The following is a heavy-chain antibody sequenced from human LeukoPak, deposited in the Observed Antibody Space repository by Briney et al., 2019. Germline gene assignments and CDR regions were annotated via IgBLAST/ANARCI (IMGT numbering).Heavy chain of an antibody. J-gene: IGHJ4*02. Sequence: GGSLRLSCAASGFTFSSYAMSWVRQAPGKGLEWVSAISGSGGSTYYADSVKGRFTISRDNSKNTLYLQMNSLRVEDTAVYYCAKDRIAHCGGDCSIIGAYYFDDWGQGTLVTVSS. CDR3: AKDRIAHCGGDCSIIGAYYFDD. CDR1: GFTFSSYA. V-gene: IGHV3-23*01. D-gene: IGHD2-21*02. CDR2: ISGSGGST.